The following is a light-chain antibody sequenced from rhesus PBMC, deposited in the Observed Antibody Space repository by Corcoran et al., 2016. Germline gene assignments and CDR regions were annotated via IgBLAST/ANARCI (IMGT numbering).Light chain of an antibody. V-gene: IGKV3-35*01. CDR1: QSVSSN. CDR3: QQYSKWPHS. CDR2: DVS. Sequence: EVVLTQSPATLSLSPGERATLSCRASQSVSSNLAWYPQKPGQSPRLPIYDVSTRAPGIPDRFSGSGSGADLTLTISSLEPEDIGIYFCQQYSKWPHSFGQGTKVEIK. J-gene: IGKJ2*01.